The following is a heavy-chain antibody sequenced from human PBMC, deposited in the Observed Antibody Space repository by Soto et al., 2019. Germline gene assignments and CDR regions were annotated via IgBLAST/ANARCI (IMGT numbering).Heavy chain of an antibody. D-gene: IGHD3-22*01. Sequence: ASVKVSCKASGYTFTSYGISWVRQAPGQGLEWMGWISAYNGNTNYAQKLQGRVTMTTDTSTSTAYMELRSLRSDDTAVYYCARGLYYYDSSGYSPVDYWGQGTLVTVSS. CDR2: ISAYNGNT. CDR3: ARGLYYYDSSGYSPVDY. V-gene: IGHV1-18*04. J-gene: IGHJ4*02. CDR1: GYTFTSYG.